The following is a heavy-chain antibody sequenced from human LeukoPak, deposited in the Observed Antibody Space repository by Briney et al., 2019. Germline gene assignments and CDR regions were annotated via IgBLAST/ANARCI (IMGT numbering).Heavy chain of an antibody. V-gene: IGHV4-4*07. Sequence: PSETLSLTCTVSGDSISSYYWSWIRQPAGKGLEWIGRIYTSGSTNYNPSLKSRVIMSVDTSKNQFSLKLSSVTAADTAVYYCARDRGSYDILTGSRAAWFDPWGLGTLVTVSS. D-gene: IGHD3-9*01. J-gene: IGHJ5*02. CDR2: IYTSGST. CDR3: ARDRGSYDILTGSRAAWFDP. CDR1: GDSISSYY.